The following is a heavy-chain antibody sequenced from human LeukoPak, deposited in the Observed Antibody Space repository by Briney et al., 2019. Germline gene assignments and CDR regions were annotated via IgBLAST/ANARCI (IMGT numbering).Heavy chain of an antibody. Sequence: QPGGSLRLSCAASGFTVSSNCMSWVRQAPGKGLECVSVLYSGGNTYFADSVKGRFTISRDNSKNTLYLQMNRLRAEDTAVYYCAKGGLLGYDSSAYYYPGYAFEIWGQGTMVSVSS. CDR2: LYSGGNT. V-gene: IGHV3-53*01. D-gene: IGHD3-22*01. J-gene: IGHJ3*02. CDR3: AKGGLLGYDSSAYYYPGYAFEI. CDR1: GFTVSSNC.